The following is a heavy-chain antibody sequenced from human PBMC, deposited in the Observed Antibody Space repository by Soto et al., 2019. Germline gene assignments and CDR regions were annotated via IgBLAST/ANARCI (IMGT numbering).Heavy chain of an antibody. V-gene: IGHV1-69*13. CDR2: IIPIFGTA. D-gene: IGHD5-12*01. CDR1: GGTFSSYA. J-gene: IGHJ4*02. CDR3: ARDRVRGYSGYDPVN. Sequence: SVKVSCKASGGTFSSYAISWVRQAPGQGLEWMGGIIPIFGTANYAQKFQGRVTITADESTSTAYMELSSLRSEDTAVYYCARDRVRGYSGYDPVNWGQGTLVTVSS.